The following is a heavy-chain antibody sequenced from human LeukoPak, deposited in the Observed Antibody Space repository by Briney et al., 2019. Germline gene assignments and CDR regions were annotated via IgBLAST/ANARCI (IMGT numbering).Heavy chain of an antibody. Sequence: SETLSLTCTVSGGSISSYYWSWIRQPPGKGLEWIGEINHSGSTNYNPSLKSRVTISVDTSKNQFSLKLSSVTAADTAVYYCARDGWVWTNGAQEYYFDYWGREPWSPSPQ. CDR3: ARDGWVWTNGAQEYYFDY. V-gene: IGHV4-34*01. CDR2: INHSGST. J-gene: IGHJ4*02. CDR1: GGSISSYY. D-gene: IGHD2-8*01.